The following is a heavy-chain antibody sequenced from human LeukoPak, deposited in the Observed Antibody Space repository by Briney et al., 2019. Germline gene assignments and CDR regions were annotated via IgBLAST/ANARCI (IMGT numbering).Heavy chain of an antibody. V-gene: IGHV4-34*01. CDR2: INHSGST. CDR3: ARGLLDKGGYVTRAFDI. D-gene: IGHD3-10*02. J-gene: IGHJ3*02. CDR1: GGSFSGYY. Sequence: SETLSLTCAVYGGSFSGYYWSWIRQPPGKGLEWIGEINHSGSTNYNPSLKRRVTISVDTSKNQFSLKLSSVTAADTAVYYCARGLLDKGGYVTRAFDIWGQGTMVTVSS.